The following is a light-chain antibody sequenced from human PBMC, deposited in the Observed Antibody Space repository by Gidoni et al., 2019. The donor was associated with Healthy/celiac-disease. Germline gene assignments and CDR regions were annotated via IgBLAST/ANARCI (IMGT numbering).Light chain of an antibody. CDR2: GNS. CDR3: QSYDSSLSGLWV. Sequence: SVLTQPPSVSAAPGPRVTLTCTGSSSNIGAGYDVHWYQQLPGTAPKLLIYGNSNRPSGVPDRFSGSKSGTSATLAITGLQAEDEADYYCQSYDSSLSGLWVFGGGTKLTVL. CDR1: SSNIGAGYD. V-gene: IGLV1-40*01. J-gene: IGLJ3*02.